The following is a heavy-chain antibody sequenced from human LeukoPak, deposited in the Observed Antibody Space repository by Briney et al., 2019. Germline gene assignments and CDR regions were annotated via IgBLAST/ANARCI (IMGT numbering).Heavy chain of an antibody. CDR2: TNSDGSST. V-gene: IGHV3-74*01. Sequence: GGSLRLSCAASGFTFSHYWMQWVRQAPGKGLVWVSRTNSDGSSTTYADSVKGRFTISRDNSKNTLYLQMNSLRTDDTAVYYCARESPACGEDCYFDYWGQGTLVTVSS. D-gene: IGHD2-21*02. CDR1: GFTFSHYW. CDR3: ARESPACGEDCYFDY. J-gene: IGHJ4*02.